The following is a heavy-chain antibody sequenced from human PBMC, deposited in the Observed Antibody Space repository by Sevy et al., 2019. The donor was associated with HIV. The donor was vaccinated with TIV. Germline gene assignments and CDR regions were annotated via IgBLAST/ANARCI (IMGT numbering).Heavy chain of an antibody. V-gene: IGHV4-59*01. J-gene: IGHJ4*02. Sequence: SETLSLTCTVSGDSISSYYWSWIRQPPGKGLEWIGYIYHSGSTNYNPSPKSRVTISLDTAKNHFSLKLTSVTAADTAIYYCASYGEGWYFDYWGQGTLVTVSS. CDR2: IYHSGST. CDR3: ASYGEGWYFDY. CDR1: GDSISSYY. D-gene: IGHD4-17*01.